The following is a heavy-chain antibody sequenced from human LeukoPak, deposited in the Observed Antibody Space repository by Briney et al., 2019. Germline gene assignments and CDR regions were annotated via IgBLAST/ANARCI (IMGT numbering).Heavy chain of an antibody. D-gene: IGHD6-19*01. V-gene: IGHV1-69-2*01. CDR2: VDPEDGET. J-gene: IGHJ4*02. CDR3: ARVQTGIAVAFDY. CDR1: GYTFTDYY. Sequence: ASVKVSCKVSGYTFTDYYMHWVQQAPGKGLEWMGLVDPEDGETIYAEKFQGRVTITADTSTDTAYMELSSLRSEDTAVYYCARVQTGIAVAFDYWGQGTLVTVSS.